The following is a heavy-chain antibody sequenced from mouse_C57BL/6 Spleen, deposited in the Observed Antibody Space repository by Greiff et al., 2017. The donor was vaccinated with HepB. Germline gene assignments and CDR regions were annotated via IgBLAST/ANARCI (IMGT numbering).Heavy chain of an antibody. V-gene: IGHV1-20*01. CDR1: GYSFTGYF. J-gene: IGHJ1*03. CDR3: AIEGIITTVVAHWYFDV. CDR2: INPYNGDT. Sequence: EVQLQQSGPELVKPGDSVKISCKASGYSFTGYFMNWVMQSHGKSLEWIGRINPYNGDTFYNQKFKGKATLTVDKSSSTAHMELRSLTSEDSAVYYCAIEGIITTVVAHWYFDVWGTGTTVTVSS. D-gene: IGHD1-1*01.